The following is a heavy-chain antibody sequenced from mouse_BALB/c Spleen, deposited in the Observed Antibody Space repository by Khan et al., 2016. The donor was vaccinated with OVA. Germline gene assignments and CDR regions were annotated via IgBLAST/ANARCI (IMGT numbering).Heavy chain of an antibody. CDR3: ARDYGSSFWFAC. CDR2: INPYNDGS. J-gene: IGHJ3*01. Sequence: VQLKESGPELVKPGASVKMSCKASGYTFTNYIIHWVNQKPGQGLEWIGYINPYNDGSKYNEKFKGKATLTSDKSSSTAYMELSGLTSEDSAVXYCARDYGSSFWFACWGHGTLVTSSA. CDR1: GYTFTNYI. V-gene: IGHV1S136*01. D-gene: IGHD1-1*01.